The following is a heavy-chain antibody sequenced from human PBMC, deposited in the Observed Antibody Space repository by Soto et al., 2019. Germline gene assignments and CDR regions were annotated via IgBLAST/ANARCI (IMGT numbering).Heavy chain of an antibody. Sequence: ASVKVSCKVSGYTLTELSMHWVRQAPGKGLEWMGGFDPEDGETIYAQKFQGRVTMTEDTSTDTAYMELSSLRSEDTAVYYCATVSIHHKMGDYILGSYRLPTYYFDYWGQGTLVTVSS. CDR2: FDPEDGET. CDR1: GYTLTELS. J-gene: IGHJ4*02. V-gene: IGHV1-24*01. CDR3: ATVSIHHKMGDYILGSYRLPTYYFDY. D-gene: IGHD3-16*02.